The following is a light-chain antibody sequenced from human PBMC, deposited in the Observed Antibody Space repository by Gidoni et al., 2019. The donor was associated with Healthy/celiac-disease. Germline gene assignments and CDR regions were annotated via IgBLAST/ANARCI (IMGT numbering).Light chain of an antibody. V-gene: IGKV3-15*01. Sequence: EIVMTQSPATLSVSPGERATLSCRASQSVSSNLAGYQQKPGQAPRLLIYGASTRATGIPARFIGSGSGTEFTLTISSLLSEDFAVYYCQQYNNWPRRTFGQGTKVEIK. CDR1: QSVSSN. CDR2: GAS. CDR3: QQYNNWPRRT. J-gene: IGKJ1*01.